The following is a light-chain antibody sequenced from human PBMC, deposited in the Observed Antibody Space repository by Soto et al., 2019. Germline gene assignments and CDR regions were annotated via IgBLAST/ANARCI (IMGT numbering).Light chain of an antibody. J-gene: IGLJ1*01. CDR2: DVS. Sequence: QSALTQPASVSGSPGQSITISCTGTSSDVGGYNYVSWYQQHPGKAPKLMIYDVSNRPSGVSNRFSGSKSGNTPSLTISGLQAEDEADYYCSSYTSSSLHVFGTGTKLTVL. V-gene: IGLV2-14*03. CDR3: SSYTSSSLHV. CDR1: SSDVGGYNY.